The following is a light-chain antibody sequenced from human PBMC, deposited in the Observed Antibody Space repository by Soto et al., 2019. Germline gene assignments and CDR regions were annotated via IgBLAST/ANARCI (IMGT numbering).Light chain of an antibody. CDR3: SSYTTSSTVV. J-gene: IGLJ2*01. V-gene: IGLV2-14*03. CDR1: SSDVGAYNY. CDR2: AVS. Sequence: QSALTQPASVSGSPGQSITISCTGTSSDVGAYNYVSWYQQHPGKDPKLMIYAVSNRPSGVSNRFSGSKSGNTASLTISGLQAEDEADYYCSSYTTSSTVVFGGGTKVTVL.